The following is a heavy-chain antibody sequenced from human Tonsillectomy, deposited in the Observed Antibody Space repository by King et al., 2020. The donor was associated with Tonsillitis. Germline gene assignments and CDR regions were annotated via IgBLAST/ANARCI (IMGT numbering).Heavy chain of an antibody. J-gene: IGHJ6*03. CDR2: ISHTGNT. CDR3: ARVCPYCSGGHRYSYYYYLDV. V-gene: IGHV4-34*01. CDR1: GESFSGYY. D-gene: IGHD2-15*01. Sequence: VQLQQWGAGLLKPSETLSLTCAVYGESFSGYYWSWIRQPPGEGLEWIGEISHTGNTKYNPSLKSRVSISVDTSKNQFSLKVSSVTAADTAVYYCARVCPYCSGGHRYSYYYYLDVWATGTTVTVSS.